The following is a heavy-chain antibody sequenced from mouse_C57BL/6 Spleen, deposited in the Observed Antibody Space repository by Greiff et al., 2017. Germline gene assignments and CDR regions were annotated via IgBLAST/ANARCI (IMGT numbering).Heavy chain of an antibody. CDR3: ASGRGSFDY. CDR1: GYTFTDYN. CDR2: INPNNGGT. D-gene: IGHD1-1*01. J-gene: IGHJ2*01. Sequence: VQLQQSGPELVKPGASVKMSCKASGYTFTDYNMHWVKQSHGKSLEWLGYINPNNGGTSYNQKFKGKATLTVNKSSSTAYMELRSLTSEDSAVYYCASGRGSFDYWGQGTTLTVSS. V-gene: IGHV1-22*01.